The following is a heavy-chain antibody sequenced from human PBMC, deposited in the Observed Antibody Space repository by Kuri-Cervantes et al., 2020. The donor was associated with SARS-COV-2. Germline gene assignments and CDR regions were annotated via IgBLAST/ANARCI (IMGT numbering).Heavy chain of an antibody. Sequence: SETLSLTCTVSGASISNNNYFWSWIRQPPGKGLEWIGEINHSGSTNYNPSLKSRVTISVDTSKNQFSLKLSSVTAADTAVYYCARGDIVVVPAAKTPYYYYYMDVWGKGTTVTVSS. CDR3: ARGDIVVVPAAKTPYYYYYMDV. J-gene: IGHJ6*03. CDR2: INHSGST. CDR1: GASISNNNYF. V-gene: IGHV4-39*07. D-gene: IGHD2-2*01.